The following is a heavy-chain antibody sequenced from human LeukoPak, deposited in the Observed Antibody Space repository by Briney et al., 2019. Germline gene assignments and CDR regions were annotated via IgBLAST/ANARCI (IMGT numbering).Heavy chain of an antibody. V-gene: IGHV4-39*01. CDR1: GGSISSSSYY. CDR3: ARLINWYFDL. Sequence: SETLSLTCTVSGGSISSSSYYWGWIRQPPGKGLEWIGNIYYSGSTYYNPSLKSRVTISLDTSKNQFSLKLSSETAADTAVYYYARLINWYFDLWGRGTLVTVSS. J-gene: IGHJ2*01. CDR2: IYYSGST.